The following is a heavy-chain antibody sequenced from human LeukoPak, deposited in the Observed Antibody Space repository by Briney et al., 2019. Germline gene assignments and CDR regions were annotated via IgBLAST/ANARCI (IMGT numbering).Heavy chain of an antibody. D-gene: IGHD2-8*01. CDR1: GFTFSDNY. V-gene: IGHV3-11*01. CDR3: ARMGNGGYFDY. CDR2: ISTSGGTI. Sequence: PGGSLRLSCAVSGFTFSDNYMSWIRQAPGNGLEWLSYISTSGGTIFYADSVKGRFTTSRDNAKNSLSLQMHSLRAEDTAVYYCARMGNGGYFDYWGQGTLVTVSS. J-gene: IGHJ4*02.